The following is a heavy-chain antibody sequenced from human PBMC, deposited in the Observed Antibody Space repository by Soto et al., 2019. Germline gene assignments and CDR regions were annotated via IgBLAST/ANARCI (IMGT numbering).Heavy chain of an antibody. D-gene: IGHD3-3*01. V-gene: IGHV1-8*01. CDR1: GYTFTSYD. Sequence: ASVKVSCKASGYTFTSYDINWVRQATGQGLEWMGWMNPNSGNTGYAQKFQGRVTMTRNTSISTAYMELSSLRSEDTAVYYCASLSDFWSGSESPGAWGQGTMVTVSS. J-gene: IGHJ3*01. CDR2: MNPNSGNT. CDR3: ASLSDFWSGSESPGA.